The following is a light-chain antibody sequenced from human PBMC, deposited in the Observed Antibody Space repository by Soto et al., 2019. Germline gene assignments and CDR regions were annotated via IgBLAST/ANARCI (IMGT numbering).Light chain of an antibody. J-gene: IGKJ2*02. CDR3: QQYSSSST. CDR2: GAY. V-gene: IGKV3-20*01. Sequence: EIVLTQSPGTLSLSPGERATLSCRASQSVTSNYLAWYQQKPGQAPRLLIFGAYGRSTGVPDRFSGSGSGTDFTLTISRLEPEDFAVYYCQQYSSSSTFGQGTRLEIK. CDR1: QSVTSNY.